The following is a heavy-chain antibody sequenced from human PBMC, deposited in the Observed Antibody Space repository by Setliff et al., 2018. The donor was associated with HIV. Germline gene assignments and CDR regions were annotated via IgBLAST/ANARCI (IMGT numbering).Heavy chain of an antibody. J-gene: IGHJ4*02. CDR3: SARYSYGPQFDY. CDR2: IRNKVYGGTT. Sequence: GGSLRLSCTASGFTLGDYAMSWVRQAPGKGLEWVGFIRNKVYGGTTEYAASVKGRFTISRDDPKSIAYLQMNSLKTEDTAMYYCSARYSYGPQFDYWGRGTLVTVS. D-gene: IGHD5-18*01. CDR1: GFTLGDYA. V-gene: IGHV3-49*04.